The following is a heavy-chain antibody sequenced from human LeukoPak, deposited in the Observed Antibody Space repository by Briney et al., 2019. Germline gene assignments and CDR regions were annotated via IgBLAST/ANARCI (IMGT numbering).Heavy chain of an antibody. CDR3: AKDRGRSHIVVVPAAISDY. Sequence: GGSLRLSCAASGFTFSSYAMSWVRQAPGKGLEWVSAISGSGGSTYYADSVKGRFTISRDNPKNTLYLQMNSLRAEDTAVYYCAKDRGRSHIVVVPAAISDYWGQGTLVTVSS. D-gene: IGHD2-2*01. V-gene: IGHV3-23*01. CDR1: GFTFSSYA. CDR2: ISGSGGST. J-gene: IGHJ4*02.